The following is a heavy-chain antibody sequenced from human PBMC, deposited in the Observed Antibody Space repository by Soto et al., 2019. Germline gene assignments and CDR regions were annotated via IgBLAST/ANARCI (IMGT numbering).Heavy chain of an antibody. CDR2: ISAYNGNT. V-gene: IGHV1-18*01. CDR3: ARLGPNPGRYCSGGSCYSLVY. Sequence: ASVKVSCKASGYTFTSYGISWVRQAPGQGLEWMGWISAYNGNTNYAQKLQGRVTMTTDTSTSTAYMELRSLRSDDTAVYYCARLGPNPGRYCSGGSCYSLVYWGQGTLVTVSS. J-gene: IGHJ4*02. CDR1: GYTFTSYG. D-gene: IGHD2-15*01.